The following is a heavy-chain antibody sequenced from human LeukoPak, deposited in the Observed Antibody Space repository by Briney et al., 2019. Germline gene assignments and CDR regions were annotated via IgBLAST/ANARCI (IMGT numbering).Heavy chain of an antibody. Sequence: GGSLRLSCAASRFTFSSHWMHWVRQAPGKGLVWVSRINSDGRNINYADSVEGRFTISRDNAKNTPYLQMNSLRVEYTAVYYCTRGPPDGSGNYYPGDFWGQGTLVTVSS. CDR1: RFTFSSHW. CDR3: TRGPPDGSGNYYPGDF. D-gene: IGHD3-10*01. CDR2: INSDGRNI. V-gene: IGHV3-74*01. J-gene: IGHJ4*02.